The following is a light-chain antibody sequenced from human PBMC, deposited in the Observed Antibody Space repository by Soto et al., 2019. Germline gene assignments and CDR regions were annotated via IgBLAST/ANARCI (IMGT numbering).Light chain of an antibody. J-gene: IGKJ1*01. CDR3: QQYYTTPVT. V-gene: IGKV4-1*01. CDR2: WAS. CDR1: QSLLH. Sequence: DIVMTQSPDSLAVSLGERATINCKSSQSLLHLAWYQQKPGQPPKLLIYWASTRESGVPDRFSGSASGTDFTLTIRSLRAEDVAVYYCQQYYTTPVTFGQGTKVELK.